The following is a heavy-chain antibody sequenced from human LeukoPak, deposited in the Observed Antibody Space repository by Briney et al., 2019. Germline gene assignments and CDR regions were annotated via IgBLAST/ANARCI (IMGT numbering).Heavy chain of an antibody. D-gene: IGHD6-6*01. V-gene: IGHV4-39*01. J-gene: IGHJ4*02. Sequence: SETLSLTCTVSGGSISSSSYYWGWIRQPPGKGLEWIGSIYYSGSTYYNPSLKSRVTISVDTSKNQFSLKLSSVTAADTAVYYCARHSSYYFDYWGQGTLVTVSS. CDR3: ARHSSYYFDY. CDR2: IYYSGST. CDR1: GGSISSSSYY.